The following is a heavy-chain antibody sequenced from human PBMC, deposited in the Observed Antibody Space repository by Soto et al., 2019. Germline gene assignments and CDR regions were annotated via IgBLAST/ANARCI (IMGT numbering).Heavy chain of an antibody. CDR2: IKQDGSEK. D-gene: IGHD3-22*01. J-gene: IGHJ4*02. CDR1: GFTFSSYW. CDR3: ASSEARQYYYDSSGPFDY. Sequence: PGGSLRLSCAASGFTFSSYWMSWVRQAPGKGLEWVANIKQDGSEKYYVDSVKGRFTISRDNAKNSLYLQMNSLRAEDTAVYYCASSEARQYYYDSSGPFDYWGQGTLVTVSS. V-gene: IGHV3-7*03.